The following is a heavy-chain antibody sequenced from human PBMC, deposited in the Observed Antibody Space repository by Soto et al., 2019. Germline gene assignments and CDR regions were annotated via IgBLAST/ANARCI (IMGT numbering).Heavy chain of an antibody. CDR3: ARGSGYYGSGSDY. Sequence: QVQLVESGGGVVQPGRSLRLSCAASGFTFSSYGMHWVRQAPGKGLEWVAVIWYDGSNKYYADSVKGRFTISRDNSKNTLYLQMHSLRAEDTAVYYCARGSGYYGSGSDYWGQGTLVTVSS. D-gene: IGHD3-10*01. J-gene: IGHJ4*02. CDR2: IWYDGSNK. V-gene: IGHV3-33*01. CDR1: GFTFSSYG.